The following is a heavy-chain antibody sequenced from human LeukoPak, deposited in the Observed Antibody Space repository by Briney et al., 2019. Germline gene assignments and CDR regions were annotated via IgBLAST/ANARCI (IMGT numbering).Heavy chain of an antibody. CDR2: ISRSGSTI. CDR3: AKEAGYSYGFDY. CDR1: GFTFSSFE. Sequence: PGGSLRLSCAASGFTFSSFEMNWVRQAPGKGLEWVSYISRSGSTIYYADSVKGRCTISRDNSKNTVYLQMNSLRAEDTAVYYCAKEAGYSYGFDYWGQGTLVTVSS. J-gene: IGHJ4*02. V-gene: IGHV3-48*03. D-gene: IGHD5-18*01.